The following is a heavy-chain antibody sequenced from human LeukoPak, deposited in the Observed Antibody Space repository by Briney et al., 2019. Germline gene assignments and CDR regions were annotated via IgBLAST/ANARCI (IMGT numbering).Heavy chain of an antibody. CDR2: ISGSGGRT. CDR3: AKGTDYYGSSGPSDY. J-gene: IGHJ4*02. CDR1: GFTFSSYA. V-gene: IGHV3-23*01. D-gene: IGHD3-22*01. Sequence: GGSLRLSCAASGFTFSSYAMSWVRQAPGKGLEWVSAISGSGGRTYYADSVKGRFTISRDNSNNTLYLQMNSLRAEDTAVYYSAKGTDYYGSSGPSDYWGQGTLVTVSS.